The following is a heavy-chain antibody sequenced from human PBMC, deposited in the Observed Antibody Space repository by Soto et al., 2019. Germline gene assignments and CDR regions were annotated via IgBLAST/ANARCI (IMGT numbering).Heavy chain of an antibody. Sequence: QVQLVQSGAEVKKPGSSVKVSCKASGGTFSSYTISWVRQAPGQGLEWMGRIIPILGIANYAQKFQGRVTITADKSTSTDYIELSSLRSEDTSVYYCARNDPQAATPPHYYYSYMDVWGKGTTVTVSS. V-gene: IGHV1-69*02. CDR1: GGTFSSYT. CDR3: ARNDPQAATPPHYYYSYMDV. CDR2: IIPILGIA. D-gene: IGHD2-15*01. J-gene: IGHJ6*03.